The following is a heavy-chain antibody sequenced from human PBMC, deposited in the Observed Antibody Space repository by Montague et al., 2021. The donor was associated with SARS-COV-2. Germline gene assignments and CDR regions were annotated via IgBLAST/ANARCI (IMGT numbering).Heavy chain of an antibody. Sequence: SETLSLTCAVSGGSNSGSFFSWVRQSPGEGLEWVAEIYQSGSNNYKPSLKSRDTILVDTSKNPFSLKLTSVTAADTAVYYCARGQEGVNMVLVVLGFYYYMDFWGTGSMISVAS. D-gene: IGHD3-22*01. J-gene: IGHJ6*03. CDR3: ARGQEGVNMVLVVLGFYYYMDF. V-gene: IGHV4-34*01. CDR1: GGSNSGSF. CDR2: IYQSGSN.